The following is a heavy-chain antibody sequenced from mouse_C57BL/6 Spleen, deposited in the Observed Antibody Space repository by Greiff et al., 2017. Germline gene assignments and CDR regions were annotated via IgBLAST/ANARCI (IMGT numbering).Heavy chain of an antibody. Sequence: DVKLVESGGGLVKPGGSLKLSCAASGFTFSSYAMSWVRQTPEQRLEWVATISDGGSYTYYPDNVKGRFTISRDNAKNNLYLQMSHLKSEDTAMYYCARDSYYYGSSYWDYWGQGTTLTVSS. V-gene: IGHV5-4*01. J-gene: IGHJ2*01. D-gene: IGHD1-1*01. CDR2: ISDGGSYT. CDR1: GFTFSSYA. CDR3: ARDSYYYGSSYWDY.